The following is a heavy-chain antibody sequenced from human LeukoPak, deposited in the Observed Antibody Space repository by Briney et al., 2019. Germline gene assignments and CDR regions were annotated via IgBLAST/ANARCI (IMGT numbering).Heavy chain of an antibody. Sequence: ASVKVSCKASGYTFTSYGISWVRQAPGQGLEWMGWISAYNGNTNYAQKLQGRVTMTTDTSTSTAYMELRSLRSDDTAVYYCARITPYSSGWYYYYYYMDVWGKGTTVTVSS. CDR3: ARITPYSSGWYYYYYYMDV. J-gene: IGHJ6*03. D-gene: IGHD6-19*01. CDR1: GYTFTSYG. CDR2: ISAYNGNT. V-gene: IGHV1-18*01.